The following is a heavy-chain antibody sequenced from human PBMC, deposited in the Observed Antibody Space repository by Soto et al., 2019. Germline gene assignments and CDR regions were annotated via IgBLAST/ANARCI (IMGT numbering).Heavy chain of an antibody. V-gene: IGHV4-34*01. D-gene: IGHD3-22*01. Sequence: SETLSLTCAVYGGSFSGYYWSWIRQPPGKGLEWIGEINHSGNTNYNPSLKSRVTLSVDTSKNQFSLKLSSVTAADTAVYYCAIHIYDGSGYYYYYYGMDVWGQGTTVTVSS. CDR1: GGSFSGYY. J-gene: IGHJ6*02. CDR2: INHSGNT. CDR3: AIHIYDGSGYYYYYYGMDV.